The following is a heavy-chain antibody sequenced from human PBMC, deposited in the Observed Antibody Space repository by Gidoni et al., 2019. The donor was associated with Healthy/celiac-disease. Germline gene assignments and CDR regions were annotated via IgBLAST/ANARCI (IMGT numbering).Heavy chain of an antibody. CDR2: ISGSGGST. Sequence: EVQLLESGGGLVQPGGSLRLFCAASGFTFSSYAMSWVRQAPGKGLEWVSAISGSGGSTYYADSVKGRFTISRDNSKNTLYLQMNSLRAEDTAVYYCAILIVATTVDFDYWGQGTLVTVSS. CDR1: GFTFSSYA. CDR3: AILIVATTVDFDY. J-gene: IGHJ4*02. V-gene: IGHV3-23*01. D-gene: IGHD5-12*01.